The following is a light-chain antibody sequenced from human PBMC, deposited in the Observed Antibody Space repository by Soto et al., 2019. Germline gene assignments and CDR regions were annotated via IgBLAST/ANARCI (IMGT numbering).Light chain of an antibody. Sequence: EIVMTQSPGTLSVSPGESATLSCRASQSVSTNVAWFQQRPGQPPGLLIYGASGRATGIPARFRGTGPGTEFTLTIGSMQSEDFAVYFCQQYANWPYTFAQGTKVDIK. CDR1: QSVSTN. J-gene: IGKJ2*01. V-gene: IGKV3-15*01. CDR3: QQYANWPYT. CDR2: GAS.